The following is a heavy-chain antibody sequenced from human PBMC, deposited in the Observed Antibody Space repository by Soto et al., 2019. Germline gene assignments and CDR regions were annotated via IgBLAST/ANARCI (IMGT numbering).Heavy chain of an antibody. CDR3: ARDRGYSDTTLFAFDI. J-gene: IGHJ3*02. V-gene: IGHV3-48*03. CDR1: GFTFNGYE. CDR2: ISTRSSTI. D-gene: IGHD3-22*01. Sequence: GGSLRLSCAASGFTFNGYEMNWVRQAPGKGLEWISYISTRSSTIHYADSVKGRFTISRDNAKNSLYLQMDSLRAEDTAIYYCARDRGYSDTTLFAFDIWGQGTMVIVSS.